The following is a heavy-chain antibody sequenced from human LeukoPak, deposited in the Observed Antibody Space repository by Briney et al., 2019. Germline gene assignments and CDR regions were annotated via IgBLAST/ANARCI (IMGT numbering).Heavy chain of an antibody. V-gene: IGHV4-39*01. Sequence: SETLSLTCTVSGGSISRSSYYWGWIRQPPGKGLEWIGSIYYSGSTYYNPSLKSRVTISVDTSKNQFSLKLSSVTAADTAVYYCARHGNTLGMFDPWGQGTLVTVSS. D-gene: IGHD7-27*01. CDR1: GGSISRSSYY. J-gene: IGHJ5*02. CDR3: ARHGNTLGMFDP. CDR2: IYYSGST.